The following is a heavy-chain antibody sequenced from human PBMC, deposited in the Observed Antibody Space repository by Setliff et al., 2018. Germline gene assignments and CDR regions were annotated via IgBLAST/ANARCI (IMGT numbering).Heavy chain of an antibody. J-gene: IGHJ4*02. Sequence: SETLSLTCTVSGGSINSGSYYWSWIRQSAGKGLEWIGYIYTSGSTNYNPSLKRRVIISLDTSKNQFSLKLSFVTAADTAVYYCARERSYYYDSSGFYYEGRHFDYWGQGTLVTVSS. CDR2: IYTSGST. D-gene: IGHD3-22*01. CDR1: GGSINSGSYY. CDR3: ARERSYYYDSSGFYYEGRHFDY. V-gene: IGHV4-61*09.